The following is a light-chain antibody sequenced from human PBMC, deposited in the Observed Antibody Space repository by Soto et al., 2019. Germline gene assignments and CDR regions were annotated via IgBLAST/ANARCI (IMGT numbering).Light chain of an antibody. CDR2: GNS. V-gene: IGLV1-40*01. Sequence: QSVLTQPPSVSGAPWQRVTISCTGSSSNIGAGYDVHWYQQLPGTAPKLLIYGNSNRPSGVPDRFSGSKSGTSASLAITGLQAEDEADYYCQSYDSSLRGSYVFGTGTKVTV. CDR1: SSNIGAGYD. J-gene: IGLJ1*01. CDR3: QSYDSSLRGSYV.